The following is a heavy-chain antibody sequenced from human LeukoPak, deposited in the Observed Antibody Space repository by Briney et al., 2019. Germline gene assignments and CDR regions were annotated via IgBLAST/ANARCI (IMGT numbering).Heavy chain of an antibody. V-gene: IGHV4-59*01. CDR3: ARVRYSSGWYGD. Sequence: SETLSLTCTVSGGSINSYYWSWIRQPPGKGLEWIGYIYHTGSTNYNPSLKSRVTISVDTSKNQFSLKLSSVPAADTAVYYCARVRYSSGWYGDWGQGTLVTVSS. CDR1: GGSINSYY. CDR2: IYHTGST. D-gene: IGHD6-19*01. J-gene: IGHJ4*02.